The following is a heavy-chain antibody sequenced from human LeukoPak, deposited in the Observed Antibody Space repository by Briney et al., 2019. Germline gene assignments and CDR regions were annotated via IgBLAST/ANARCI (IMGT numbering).Heavy chain of an antibody. J-gene: IGHJ4*02. V-gene: IGHV3-23*01. CDR3: AKDRRVVVPAAIWYFDY. Sequence: PGGSLRLSCAASGFTFSSYAMSWVRQAPGKGLEWVSAISGSGGSTYYADSVKGRFTISRDNSKNTLYLQMNGLRAEDTAVYYCAKDRRVVVPAAIWYFDYWGQGTLVTVSS. CDR1: GFTFSSYA. CDR2: ISGSGGST. D-gene: IGHD2-2*01.